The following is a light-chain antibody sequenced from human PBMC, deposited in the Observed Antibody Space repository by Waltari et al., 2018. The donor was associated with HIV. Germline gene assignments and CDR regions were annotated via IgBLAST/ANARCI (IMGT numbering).Light chain of an antibody. Sequence: QSALTQPASVSGSPGQSTTISRTGTSSDVGSYNLVSWYQQHPGKAPKLMIYEVSKRPSGVSNRFSGSKSGNTASLTISGLQAEDEADYYCCSYAGSSTPVVFGGGTKLTVL. CDR1: SSDVGSYNL. CDR2: EVS. J-gene: IGLJ2*01. V-gene: IGLV2-23*02. CDR3: CSYAGSSTPVV.